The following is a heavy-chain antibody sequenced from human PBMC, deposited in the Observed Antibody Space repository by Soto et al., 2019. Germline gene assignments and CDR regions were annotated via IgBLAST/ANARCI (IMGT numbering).Heavy chain of an antibody. CDR2: ISGSGGST. J-gene: IGHJ5*02. CDR3: ARKGYQLLFGWFDP. CDR1: GFTFSSYA. V-gene: IGHV3-23*04. D-gene: IGHD2-2*01. Sequence: VQLVESGGGVVQPGRSLRLSCAASGFTFSSYAMSWVRQAPGKGLEWVSAISGSGGSTYYADSVKGRFTISRDNSKNTLYLQMNSLRAEDTAVYYCARKGYQLLFGWFDPWGQGTLVTVSS.